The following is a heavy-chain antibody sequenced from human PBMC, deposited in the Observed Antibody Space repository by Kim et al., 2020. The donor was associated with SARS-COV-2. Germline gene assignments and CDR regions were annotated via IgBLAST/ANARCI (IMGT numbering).Heavy chain of an antibody. Sequence: INYADSVKGRVTIARDNAKNSLYLQMNSLRAEDTGVYYWASLYSRYPLDYWGQGTLVTVSS. D-gene: IGHD6-13*01. CDR3: ASLYSRYPLDY. V-gene: IGHV3-11*06. J-gene: IGHJ4*02. CDR2: I.